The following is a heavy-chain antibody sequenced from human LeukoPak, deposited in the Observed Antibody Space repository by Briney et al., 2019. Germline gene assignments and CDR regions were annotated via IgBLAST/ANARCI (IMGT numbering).Heavy chain of an antibody. V-gene: IGHV1-8*01. CDR2: MNPNSGNT. Sequence: ASVKVSCKASGYTFTSYDINWVRQATGQGLEWMGWMNPNSGNTGYAQKFQGRVTMTRNTSISTAYMELSSLRSEDTAVYYCARDSYQLLLGNWFDPWGQGTLVTVSS. J-gene: IGHJ5*02. CDR1: GYTFTSYD. CDR3: ARDSYQLLLGNWFDP. D-gene: IGHD2-2*01.